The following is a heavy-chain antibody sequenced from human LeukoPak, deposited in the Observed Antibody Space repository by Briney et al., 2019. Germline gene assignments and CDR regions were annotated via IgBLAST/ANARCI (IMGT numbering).Heavy chain of an antibody. V-gene: IGHV3-30*18. Sequence: QPGRSLRLSCAASGLTFSSYGMHWVRQAPGKGLEWVAVISYDGSNKYYADSVKGRFTISRDNSKNTLYLQMNSLRAEDTAVYYCAKDRDWSGWYFVYWGQGTLVTVSS. CDR1: GLTFSSYG. D-gene: IGHD6-19*01. J-gene: IGHJ4*02. CDR3: AKDRDWSGWYFVY. CDR2: ISYDGSNK.